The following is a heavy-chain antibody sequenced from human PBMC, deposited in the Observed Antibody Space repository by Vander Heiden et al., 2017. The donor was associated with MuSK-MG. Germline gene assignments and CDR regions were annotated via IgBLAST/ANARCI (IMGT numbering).Heavy chain of an antibody. CDR2: ISGSGGST. D-gene: IGHD3-3*01. CDR3: AKGTAIFGVVIPIDY. CDR1: GFPFRTSA. Sequence: EVQLLESGGGLVQPGGSLILSCAASGFPFRTSAMRWVPQAPGKGLEWVSAISGSGGSTYYADSVKGRFTISRDNSKNTLYLQMNSLRAEDTAVYYCAKGTAIFGVVIPIDYWGQGTLVTVSS. J-gene: IGHJ4*02. V-gene: IGHV3-23*01.